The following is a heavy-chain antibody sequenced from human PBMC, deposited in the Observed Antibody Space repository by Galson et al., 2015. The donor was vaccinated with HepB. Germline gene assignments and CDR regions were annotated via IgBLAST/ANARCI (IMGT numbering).Heavy chain of an antibody. CDR1: GFTFSSYG. CDR3: ARDLDPSGSYQDYGMDV. CDR2: IWYDGSNK. D-gene: IGHD1-26*01. V-gene: IGHV3-33*01. Sequence: SLRLSCAASGFTFSSYGMHWVRQAPGKGLEWVAVIWYDGSNKYYADSVKGRFTISRDNSKSTLYLQMNSLRAEDTAVYYCARDLDPSGSYQDYGMDVWGQGTLVTVSS. J-gene: IGHJ6*02.